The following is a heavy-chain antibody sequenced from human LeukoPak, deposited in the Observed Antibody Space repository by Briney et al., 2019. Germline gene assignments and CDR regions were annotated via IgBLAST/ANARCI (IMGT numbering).Heavy chain of an antibody. CDR3: AKGGWGVPTARGLDY. V-gene: IGHV3-23*01. Sequence: GGSLRLSCAASGFTFSSYAMSWVRQTPGKGLEWVSGISSGSSGGVTYYADSVKGRFTISRDNSKNTLYLQMDSLRAEDSAVFYCAKGGWGVPTARGLDYWGQGTLITVS. CDR2: ISSGSSGGVT. J-gene: IGHJ4*02. CDR1: GFTFSSYA. D-gene: IGHD2-2*01.